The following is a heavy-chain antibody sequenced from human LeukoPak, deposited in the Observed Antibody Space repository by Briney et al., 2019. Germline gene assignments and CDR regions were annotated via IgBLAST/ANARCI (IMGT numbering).Heavy chain of an antibody. D-gene: IGHD3-22*01. Sequence: SETLSLTCVVSGGSISSYNWWSWVRQPPGKGLEWIGEIYHSGSTNYNPSLKSRVTISVDTSKNQFSLKLSSVTAADTAVYYCARRLRGATILNYDSSGYYFDYWGQETLVTVSS. CDR1: GGSISSYNW. J-gene: IGHJ4*02. CDR2: IYHSGST. CDR3: ARRLRGATILNYDSSGYYFDY. V-gene: IGHV4-4*02.